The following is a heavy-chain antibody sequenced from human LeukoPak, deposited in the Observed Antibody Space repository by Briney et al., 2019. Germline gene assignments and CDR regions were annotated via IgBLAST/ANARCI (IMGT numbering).Heavy chain of an antibody. J-gene: IGHJ5*02. D-gene: IGHD3-22*01. CDR1: GFTFSGSA. CDR3: TRRAKDDSSGYYST. Sequence: GGSLRLSCAASGFTFSGSAMHWVRQASGKGLEFVGRIRSKANSYATAYAASVKGRFTISRDESKNTAYLEMNSLKTEDTAVYYCTRRAKDDSSGYYSTWGQGTLVTVSS. CDR2: IRSKANSYAT. V-gene: IGHV3-73*01.